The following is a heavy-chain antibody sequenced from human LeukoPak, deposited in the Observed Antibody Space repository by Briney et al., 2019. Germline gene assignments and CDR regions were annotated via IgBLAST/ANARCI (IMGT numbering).Heavy chain of an antibody. Sequence: AGGSLRLSCAASGFTFSVSAMHWLRQASGKGLEWVGRIRSKANSYATAYAASVKDRFTISRDDSKNTAYLQMNSLKTEDTAVYYCTSLSSDYWGQGTLVTVSS. CDR1: GFTFSVSA. CDR2: IRSKANSYAT. CDR3: TSLSSDY. V-gene: IGHV3-73*01. J-gene: IGHJ4*02.